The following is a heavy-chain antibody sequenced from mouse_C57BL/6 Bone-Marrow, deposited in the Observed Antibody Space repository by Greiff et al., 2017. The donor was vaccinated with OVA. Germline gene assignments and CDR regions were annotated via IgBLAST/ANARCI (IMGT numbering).Heavy chain of an antibody. J-gene: IGHJ3*01. D-gene: IGHD1-1*01. CDR2: ISNGGGST. V-gene: IGHV5-12*01. CDR3: ARPGVWPLRGFAY. Sequence: DVMLVESGGGLVQPGGSLKLSCAASGFTFSDYYMYWVRQTPEKRLEWVAYISNGGGSTYYPDTVKGRFTISRDNAKNTLYLQMSRLKSEDTAMYYCARPGVWPLRGFAYWGQGTLVTVSA. CDR1: GFTFSDYY.